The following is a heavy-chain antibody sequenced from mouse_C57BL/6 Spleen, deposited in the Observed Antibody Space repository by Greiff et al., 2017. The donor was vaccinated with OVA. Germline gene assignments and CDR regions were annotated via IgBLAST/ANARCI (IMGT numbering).Heavy chain of an antibody. CDR3: AREDYGSSSFAY. CDR1: GYTFTSYW. D-gene: IGHD1-1*01. J-gene: IGHJ3*01. CDR2: IDPSDSYT. Sequence: QVQLQQPGAELVRPGTSVKLSCKASGYTFTSYWMHWVKQRPGQGLEWIGVIDPSDSYTNYNQKFKGKATLTVDTSSSTAYMQLSSLTSEDSAVYYGAREDYGSSSFAYWGQGTLVTVSA. V-gene: IGHV1-59*01.